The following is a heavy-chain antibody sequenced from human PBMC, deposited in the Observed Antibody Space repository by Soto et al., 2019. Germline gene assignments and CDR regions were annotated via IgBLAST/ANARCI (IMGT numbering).Heavy chain of an antibody. Sequence: PGGSLRLGCAASGVTFGSYSMKCVRQAPGKGLEWVSSISSSSSYIYYADSVTGRFTISRDNSKNTLDLEMNSLRADDTAVYHCSKQTIPHTNDLDAWGQGTPVTVSS. CDR3: SKQTIPHTNDLDA. CDR1: GVTFGSYS. V-gene: IGHV3-21*01. D-gene: IGHD2-8*01. J-gene: IGHJ1*01. CDR2: ISSSSSYI.